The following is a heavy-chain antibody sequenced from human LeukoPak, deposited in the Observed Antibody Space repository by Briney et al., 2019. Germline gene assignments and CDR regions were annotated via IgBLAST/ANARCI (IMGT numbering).Heavy chain of an antibody. D-gene: IGHD6-13*01. CDR1: GGSFSGYY. J-gene: IGHJ4*02. CDR3: ARLLIAAAGPFDY. CDR2: INHSGST. Sequence: PSETLSLTCAVYGGSFSGYYWSWIRQPPGEGLEWIGEINHSGSTNYNPSLKSRVTISVDTSKNQFSLKLSSVTAADTAVYYCARLLIAAAGPFDYWGQGTLVTVSS. V-gene: IGHV4-34*01.